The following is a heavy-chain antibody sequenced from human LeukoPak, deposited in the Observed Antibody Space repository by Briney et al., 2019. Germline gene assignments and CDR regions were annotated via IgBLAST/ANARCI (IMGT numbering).Heavy chain of an antibody. CDR1: GGSISSYY. V-gene: IGHV4-4*09. CDR2: IYTSGST. CDR3: ARHDSSYDFLDY. D-gene: IGHD5-12*01. J-gene: IGHJ4*02. Sequence: PSETLSLTCTVSGGSISSYYWSWIRQPPGKGLEWIGYIYTSGSTNYNPSLKSRVTISVDTSKNQFSLKLSSVTAADTAVYYCARHDSSYDFLDYWGQGTLVTVSS.